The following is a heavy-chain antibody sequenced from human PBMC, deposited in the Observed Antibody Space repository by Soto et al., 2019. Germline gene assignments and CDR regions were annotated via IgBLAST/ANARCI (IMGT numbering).Heavy chain of an antibody. CDR1: GFTFSSYS. CDR2: ISSSSSTI. CDR3: ARGLYYYDSRGYWGY. J-gene: IGHJ4*02. Sequence: EVQLVESGGGLVQPGEFLRLSCAASGFTFSSYSMNWVRQAPGKGLEWVSYISSSSSTIYYADSVKGRFTISRDNAKNSLYLHMNSLRDEDTAVYYCARGLYYYDSRGYWGYWGQGTLVTVSS. V-gene: IGHV3-48*02. D-gene: IGHD3-22*01.